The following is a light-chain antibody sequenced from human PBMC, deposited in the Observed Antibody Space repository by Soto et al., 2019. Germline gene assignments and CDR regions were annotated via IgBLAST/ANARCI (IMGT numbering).Light chain of an antibody. CDR3: PRCGSTPWS. CDR2: GAS. Sequence: EVVLTQSPGTLSLSPGERATLSCRASQSVSSTYLAWYQQRPGQAPRLLIYGASTRATDIPDRISGSGSGTYFTRTVSRLEPEDFAVYYLPRCGSTPWSCGPGTKVEIK. V-gene: IGKV3-20*01. J-gene: IGKJ1*01. CDR1: QSVSSTY.